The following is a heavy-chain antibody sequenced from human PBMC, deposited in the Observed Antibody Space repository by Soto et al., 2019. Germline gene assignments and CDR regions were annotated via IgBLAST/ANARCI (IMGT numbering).Heavy chain of an antibody. J-gene: IGHJ4*02. V-gene: IGHV4-31*03. CDR1: GGSINSGGYY. CDR3: AGIVAGHATPDY. CDR2: IFYTGSS. Sequence: SETLSLTCTVSGGSINSGGYYWSWIRQHPGKGLEWLGFIFYTGSSYSDPSLKSRLTMSVDTSKNRFSLRLRSVTAADTAVYYCAGIVAGHATPDYWGQGILVTVSS. D-gene: IGHD5-12*01.